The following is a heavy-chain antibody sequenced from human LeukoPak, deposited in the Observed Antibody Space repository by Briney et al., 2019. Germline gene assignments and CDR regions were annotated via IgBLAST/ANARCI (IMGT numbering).Heavy chain of an antibody. CDR2: INPSGGST. CDR3: ARSGANYDSSGYQLDY. Sequence: GASVKVSCKASGYTFTIYYRHWVRQAPGQGLEWMGIINPSGGSTSYAQKFQGRVTMTRDMSTSTVYMELSSLRSEDTAVYYCARSGANYDSSGYQLDYWGQGTLVTVSS. J-gene: IGHJ4*02. D-gene: IGHD3-22*01. CDR1: GYTFTIYY. V-gene: IGHV1-46*01.